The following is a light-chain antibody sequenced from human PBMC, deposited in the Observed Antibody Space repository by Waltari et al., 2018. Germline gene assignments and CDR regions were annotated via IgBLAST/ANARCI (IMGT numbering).Light chain of an antibody. CDR1: PSVIRTY. Sequence: EIVLTQSPGTLSLSPGERATLSCRASPSVIRTYLAWYQQKPGQAPRLLIYETSSRATGIPDRFSGSGSGTDFTLTISRLEPEDFAVYYCQQYGNSLWTFGQGTKVEIK. V-gene: IGKV3-20*01. J-gene: IGKJ1*01. CDR3: QQYGNSLWT. CDR2: ETS.